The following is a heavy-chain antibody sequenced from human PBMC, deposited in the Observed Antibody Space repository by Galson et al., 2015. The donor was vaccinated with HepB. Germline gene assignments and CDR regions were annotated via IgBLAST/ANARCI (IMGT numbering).Heavy chain of an antibody. CDR3: AKGSGMIGDRYLDY. CDR2: ISYDGSDK. V-gene: IGHV3-30*18. CDR1: GFSFRGYA. D-gene: IGHD3-22*01. Sequence: SLRLSCADSGFSFRGYAMHWVRQAPGKGLEWVAAISYDGSDKNYINSVKGRFSISRDNSKNTLYVDMDSLRVEDTAVYYCAKGSGMIGDRYLDYWGPGTLVTVSS. J-gene: IGHJ4*02.